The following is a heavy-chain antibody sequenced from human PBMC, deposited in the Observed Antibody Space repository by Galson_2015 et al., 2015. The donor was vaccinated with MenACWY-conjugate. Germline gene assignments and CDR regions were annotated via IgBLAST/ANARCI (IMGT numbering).Heavy chain of an antibody. V-gene: IGHV3-48*04. D-gene: IGHD4-17*01. CDR3: ARGHDYGDYYYYGMDV. Sequence: SLRLSCAVSGFTFSTYSMNWVRQAPGKGLEWVSYISSSGSTIYYADSVKGRFTISRDNAKNSLYLQMNSLRAEDTAVYYCARGHDYGDYYYYGMDVWGQGTTVTVSS. J-gene: IGHJ6*02. CDR1: GFTFSTYS. CDR2: ISSSGSTI.